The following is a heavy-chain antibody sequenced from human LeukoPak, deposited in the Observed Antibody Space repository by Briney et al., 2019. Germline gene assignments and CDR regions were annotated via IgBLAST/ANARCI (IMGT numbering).Heavy chain of an antibody. D-gene: IGHD6-19*01. Sequence: SVKVSCKASGYTFTSYDINWVRQATGQGLEWMGGIIPIFGTANYAQEFQGRVTITADESTSTAYMELSSLRSEDTAVYYCASGREQWLVSGYFDYWGQGTLVTVSS. J-gene: IGHJ4*02. CDR1: GYTFTSYD. CDR2: IIPIFGTA. V-gene: IGHV1-69*13. CDR3: ASGREQWLVSGYFDY.